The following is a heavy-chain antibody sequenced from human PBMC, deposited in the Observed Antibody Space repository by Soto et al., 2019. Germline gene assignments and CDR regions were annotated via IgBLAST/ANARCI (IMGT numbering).Heavy chain of an antibody. V-gene: IGHV3-21*01. J-gene: IGHJ4*02. Sequence: EVQLVESGGGLVKPGESLRLSCVASGFTFKNYNMNWVRQAPGKGLEWVSSIGGTDTFTYYADSVKVRFSISRDNAKSSLFLQMNSLRAEDTAVYFCVRDGSPLGLTRWGPGALVTVSS. CDR2: IGGTDTFT. D-gene: IGHD3-10*01. CDR3: VRDGSPLGLTR. CDR1: GFTFKNYN.